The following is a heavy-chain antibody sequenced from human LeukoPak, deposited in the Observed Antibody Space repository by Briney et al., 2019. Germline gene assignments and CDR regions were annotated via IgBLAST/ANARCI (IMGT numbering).Heavy chain of an antibody. V-gene: IGHV4-34*01. J-gene: IGHJ4*02. CDR3: ARRSSFGIVGAIDY. D-gene: IGHD1-26*01. CDR1: GGSFSGYY. Sequence: SETLSLTCAVYGGSFSGYYWSWTRQPPGKGLEWIGEINHSGSTNYNPSLKSRVTISVDTSKNQFSLKLSSVTAADTAVYYCARRSSFGIVGAIDYWGQGTLVTVSS. CDR2: INHSGST.